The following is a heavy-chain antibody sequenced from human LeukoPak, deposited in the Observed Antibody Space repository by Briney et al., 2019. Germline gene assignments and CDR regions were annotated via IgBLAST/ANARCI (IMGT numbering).Heavy chain of an antibody. Sequence: SETLSLTCTVSGGSVSSGSYFWAWIRQSPGKRLEYVGYIYDSGRTNYNPSLKSRVTISKDTSKNQFSLKLSSVTAADTAVYYCARDRLGGYSYVYWGQGSLVTVSS. J-gene: IGHJ4*02. D-gene: IGHD5-12*01. V-gene: IGHV4-61*01. CDR3: ARDRLGGYSYVY. CDR1: GGSVSSGSYF. CDR2: IYDSGRT.